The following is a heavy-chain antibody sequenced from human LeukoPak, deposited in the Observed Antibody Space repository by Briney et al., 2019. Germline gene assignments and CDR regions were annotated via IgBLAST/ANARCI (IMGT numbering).Heavy chain of an antibody. CDR1: GFTFSSYS. D-gene: IGHD7-27*01. CDR3: APAGAN. V-gene: IGHV3-21*01. J-gene: IGHJ4*02. Sequence: GGSLRLSCAASGFTFSSYSMDWVRQAPGKGLEWVSSISSSSSYIYYADSVKGRFTISRDNAKNSLYLQMNSLRAEDTALYYGAPAGANWGXGTWSPSPQ. CDR2: ISSSSSYI.